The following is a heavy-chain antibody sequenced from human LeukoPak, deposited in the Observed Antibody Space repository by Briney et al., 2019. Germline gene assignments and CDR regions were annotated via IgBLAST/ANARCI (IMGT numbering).Heavy chain of an antibody. J-gene: IGHJ3*02. CDR2: TYYRSKWYN. V-gene: IGHV6-1*01. CDR1: GDSVSSNSAA. D-gene: IGHD3-9*01. Sequence: SQTLSLTCALSGDSVSSNSAAWNWIRQSPSRGLEWLGRTYYRSKWYNDYAVSVKSRITINPDTSKNQFSLKLSSVTAADTAVYYCARGDYDILTGHLGVYAFDIWGQGTMVTVSS. CDR3: ARGDYDILTGHLGVYAFDI.